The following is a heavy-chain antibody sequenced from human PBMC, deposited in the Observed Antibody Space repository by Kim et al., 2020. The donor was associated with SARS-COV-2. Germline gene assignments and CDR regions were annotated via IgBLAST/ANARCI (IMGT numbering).Heavy chain of an antibody. CDR1: GFTFSSYG. V-gene: IGHV3-33*05. CDR2: ISYDGSNK. CDR3: AREGWDIVVVVAATQFD. Sequence: GGSLRLSCAASGFTFSSYGMHWVRQAPGKGLEWVAVISYDGSNKYYADSVKGRFTISRDNSKNTLYLQMNSLRAEDTAVYYCAREGWDIVVVVAATQFD. J-gene: IGHJ4*01. D-gene: IGHD2-15*01.